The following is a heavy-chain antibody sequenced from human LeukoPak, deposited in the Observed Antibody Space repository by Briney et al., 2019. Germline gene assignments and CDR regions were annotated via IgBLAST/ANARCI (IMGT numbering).Heavy chain of an antibody. CDR3: ARAFYRYDSLTGCYDYYYFDY. Sequence: GPSVKVSCTASGYIFTSYAMHWVRQAPGQRLEWMGWINTGDGNTKYSQKYQGRVTITRDTSASTAYMELSSLRSEDTAVYYCARAFYRYDSLTGCYDYYYFDYWGQGGLVTVSS. D-gene: IGHD3-9*01. CDR1: GYIFTSYA. CDR2: INTGDGNT. V-gene: IGHV1-3*04. J-gene: IGHJ4*02.